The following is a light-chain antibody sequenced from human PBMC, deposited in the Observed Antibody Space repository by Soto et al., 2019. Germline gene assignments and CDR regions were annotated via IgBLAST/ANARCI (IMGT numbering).Light chain of an antibody. CDR2: KAS. Sequence: DIQMTQSPSALSGSGGERVTRTCRGSQTISSWLAWYQQKPGKAPKLLIYKASTLKSGVPSRFSGSGSGTEFTLTISSLQPDDFATYYCQHYNSYSEAFGQGTTVDIK. V-gene: IGKV1-5*03. CDR3: QHYNSYSEA. CDR1: QTISSW. J-gene: IGKJ1*01.